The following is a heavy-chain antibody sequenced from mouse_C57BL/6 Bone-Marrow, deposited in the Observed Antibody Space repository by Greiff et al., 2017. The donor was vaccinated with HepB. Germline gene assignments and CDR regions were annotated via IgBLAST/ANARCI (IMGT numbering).Heavy chain of an antibody. CDR1: GFSLTSYA. CDR2: IWTGGGT. D-gene: IGHD1-1*01. V-gene: IGHV2-9-1*01. CDR3: ARRSLPITTVVATDYYAMDY. J-gene: IGHJ4*01. Sequence: VQLQESGPGLVAPSQSLSITCTVSGFSLTSYAISWVRQPPGKGLEWLGVIWTGGGTNYNSALKSRLSISKDNSKSQVFLKMNSLQTDDTARYYCARRSLPITTVVATDYYAMDYWGQGTSVTVSS.